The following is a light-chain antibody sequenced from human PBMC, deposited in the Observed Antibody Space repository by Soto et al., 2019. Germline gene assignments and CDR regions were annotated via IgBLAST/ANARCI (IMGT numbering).Light chain of an antibody. CDR1: ESVDTS. CDR3: QQRANWPPLT. Sequence: EIVLTQSPATLSLSPGERATLSCRASESVDTSLAWYQQKPGQAPRLLIYDSSNRATGIPARFSGSGSGTDFTLTISSLEPEDFAVYYCQQRANWPPLTFGQGTRLEIK. V-gene: IGKV3-11*01. CDR2: DSS. J-gene: IGKJ5*01.